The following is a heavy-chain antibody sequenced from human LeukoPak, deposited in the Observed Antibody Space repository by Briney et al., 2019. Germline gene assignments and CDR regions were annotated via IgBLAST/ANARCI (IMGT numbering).Heavy chain of an antibody. V-gene: IGHV3-30-3*01. Sequence: PGGSLRLSCAASGFTFSSYAMHWVRQAPGKGLEWVAVISYDGSNKYYADSVKGRFTISRDNSKNTLYLQMYSLRAEDTAVYYCAREVHDSSGYSADYWGQGTLVTVSS. CDR3: AREVHDSSGYSADY. J-gene: IGHJ4*01. D-gene: IGHD3-22*01. CDR2: ISYDGSNK. CDR1: GFTFSSYA.